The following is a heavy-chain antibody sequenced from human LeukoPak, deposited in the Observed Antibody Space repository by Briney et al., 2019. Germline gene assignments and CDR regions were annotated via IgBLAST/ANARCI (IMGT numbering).Heavy chain of an antibody. CDR2: MNPNSGNT. CDR1: GYTFTSYD. CDR3: ARGRIQLWLWVGRFGWFDP. Sequence: ASVKVSCKASGYTFTSYDINWVRQATGQGLEWMGWMNPNSGNTGYAQKFQGRVTMTRNTSISTAYMELSSLRSEDTAVYYCARGRIQLWLWVGRFGWFDPLGPGNPGHRLL. D-gene: IGHD5-18*01. V-gene: IGHV1-8*01. J-gene: IGHJ5*02.